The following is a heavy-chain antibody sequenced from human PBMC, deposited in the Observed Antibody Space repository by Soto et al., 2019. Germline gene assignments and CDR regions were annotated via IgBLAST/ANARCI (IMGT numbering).Heavy chain of an antibody. CDR3: ARGEVGAVAGILNWFDP. Sequence: QVQLVQSGAEVKKPGSSVKVSCKASGGTFSSYAISWVRQAPGQGLEWMGGIIPIFGTANYAQKFQGRVTITAAESTSTAYMELSSLRSEDTAVYYCARGEVGAVAGILNWFDPWGQGTLVTVSS. J-gene: IGHJ5*02. D-gene: IGHD6-19*01. CDR1: GGTFSSYA. CDR2: IIPIFGTA. V-gene: IGHV1-69*12.